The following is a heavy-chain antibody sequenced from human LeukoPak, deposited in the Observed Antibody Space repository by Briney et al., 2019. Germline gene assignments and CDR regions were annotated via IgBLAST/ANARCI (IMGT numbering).Heavy chain of an antibody. CDR3: ARRAVGSSSTRVGAFDI. J-gene: IGHJ3*02. D-gene: IGHD6-13*01. CDR1: GGTFSSYA. V-gene: IGHV1-69*01. Sequence: SVKVSCKASGGTFSSYAISWVRQAPGQGLEWMGGIIPIFGTANYAQKFQGRVTITADESTSTAYMELSSLRSEDTAVYYCARRAVGSSSTRVGAFDIWGQGTMVTVSS. CDR2: IIPIFGTA.